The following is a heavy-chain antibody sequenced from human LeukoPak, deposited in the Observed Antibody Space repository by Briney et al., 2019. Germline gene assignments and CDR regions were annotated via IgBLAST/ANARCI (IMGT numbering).Heavy chain of an antibody. CDR2: ISAYNGNT. J-gene: IGHJ6*02. CDR1: GYTFTSYG. CDR3: ARDGRWELINGMDV. Sequence: ASVKVSCKASGYTFTSYGISWVRQAPGQGLEWRGWISAYNGNTNYAQKLQGRVTMTTDTSTSTAYMELRSLRSDDTAVYYCARDGRWELINGMDVWGQGTTVTVSS. V-gene: IGHV1-18*01. D-gene: IGHD1-26*01.